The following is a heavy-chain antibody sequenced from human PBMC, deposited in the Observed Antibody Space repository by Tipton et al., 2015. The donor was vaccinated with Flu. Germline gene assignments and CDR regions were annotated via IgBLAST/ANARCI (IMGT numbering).Heavy chain of an antibody. Sequence: TLSLTCTVSGDSISTGGAYWSWIRQRPGKGLEWIGGIYYSGSTYYNPSLERRVSISVDTSRNHLSLKVNSVTAADTAVYYCARSTYYYGSGTSDYWGQGTLVTVSS. D-gene: IGHD3-10*01. CDR3: ARSTYYYGSGTSDY. V-gene: IGHV4-31*03. CDR1: GDSISTGGAY. J-gene: IGHJ4*02. CDR2: IYYSGST.